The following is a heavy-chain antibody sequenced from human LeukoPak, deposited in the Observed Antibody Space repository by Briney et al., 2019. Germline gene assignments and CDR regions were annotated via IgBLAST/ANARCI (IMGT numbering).Heavy chain of an antibody. D-gene: IGHD6-6*01. CDR1: GFTFGDYA. CDR3: TRYSSSVLQYNWFDP. Sequence: PGGSLRLSCTASGFTFGDYAMSWFRQAPGKGLEWVGFIRSKAYGGTTEYAASVKGRFTISRDDSKSIAYLQMNSLKTEDTAVYYCTRYSSSVLQYNWFDPWGQGTLVTVSS. CDR2: IRSKAYGGTT. J-gene: IGHJ5*02. V-gene: IGHV3-49*03.